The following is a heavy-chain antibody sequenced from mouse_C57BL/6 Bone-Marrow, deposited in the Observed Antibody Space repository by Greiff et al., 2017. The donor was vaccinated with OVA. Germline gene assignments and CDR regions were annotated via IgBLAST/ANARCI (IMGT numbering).Heavy chain of an antibody. V-gene: IGHV2-9-1*01. CDR1: GFSLTSYA. CDR3: ARNDYGSSYAWFAY. J-gene: IGHJ3*01. Sequence: VNLVESGPGLVAPSQSLSITCTVSGFSLTSYAISWVRQPPGKGLEWLGVIWTGGGTNYNSALKSRLSISKDNSKSQVFLKMNSLQTDDTARYYCARNDYGSSYAWFAYWGQGTLVTVSA. CDR2: IWTGGGT. D-gene: IGHD1-1*01.